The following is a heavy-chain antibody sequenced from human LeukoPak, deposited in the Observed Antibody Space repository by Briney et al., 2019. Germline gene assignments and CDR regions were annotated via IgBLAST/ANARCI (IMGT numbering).Heavy chain of an antibody. CDR1: GGSISSSSHY. J-gene: IGHJ3*01. Sequence: SETLSLTCTVSGGSISSSSHYWGWIRQPPGKGLEWIGSIYYSGSTYYNPSLKSRVTISVDTSKNQFSLKLSPVTAADTAVYYCVRSYCSTTSCYAVGAFDLWGQGTMVTVSS. CDR2: IYYSGST. CDR3: VRSYCSTTSCYAVGAFDL. D-gene: IGHD2-2*01. V-gene: IGHV4-39*01.